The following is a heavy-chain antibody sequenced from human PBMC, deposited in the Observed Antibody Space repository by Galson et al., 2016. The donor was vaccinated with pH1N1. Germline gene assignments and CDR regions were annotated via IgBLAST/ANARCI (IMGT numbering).Heavy chain of an antibody. J-gene: IGHJ6*02. CDR3: AKVTDVCTVTRCFPYGMHA. CDR1: GFTFSSYA. V-gene: IGHV3-23*01. Sequence: SLRLSCAASGFTFSSYAMYWVRQAPGKGLEWVSVISGSGGTTHDADSVKGRFTISRDNSKNTLYLRMHSLRAEDTATYYCAKVTDVCTVTRCFPYGMHAWGQGTTVTVSS. CDR2: ISGSGGTT. D-gene: IGHD2-2*01.